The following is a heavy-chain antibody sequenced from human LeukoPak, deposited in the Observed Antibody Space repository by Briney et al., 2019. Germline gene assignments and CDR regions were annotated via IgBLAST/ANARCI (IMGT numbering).Heavy chain of an antibody. CDR2: IYHSGST. V-gene: IGHV4-30-2*01. Sequence: PSETLSLTCAVSGGSISSGGYSWSWIRQPPGKGLEWIGYIYHSGSTYYNPSLKSRVTISVDRSKNQFSLKLSSVTAADTAVYYCAGGGPPRGGPIAVAGTFDYWGQGTLVTVSS. J-gene: IGHJ4*02. CDR3: AGGGPPRGGPIAVAGTFDY. CDR1: GGSISSGGYS. D-gene: IGHD6-19*01.